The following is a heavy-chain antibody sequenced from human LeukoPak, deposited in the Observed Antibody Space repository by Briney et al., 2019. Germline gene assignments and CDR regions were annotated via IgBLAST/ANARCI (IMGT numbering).Heavy chain of an antibody. CDR1: GYTFTGYY. J-gene: IGHJ6*02. CDR3: ARDLEGWRITIFGVVTLYGMDV. CDR2: INPNSGGT. V-gene: IGHV1-2*02. Sequence: GASVKVSCKASGYTFTGYYMHWVRQAPGQGLEWMGWINPNSGGTNYAQKFQGRVTMTRDTSISTAYMELSRLRSDDTAVYYCARDLEGWRITIFGVVTLYGMDVWGQGTTVTVSS. D-gene: IGHD3-3*01.